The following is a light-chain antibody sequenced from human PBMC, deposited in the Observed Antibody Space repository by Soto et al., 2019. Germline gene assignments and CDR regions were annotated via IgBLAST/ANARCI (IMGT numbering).Light chain of an antibody. CDR2: GAS. CDR3: QQSYTSPTT. Sequence: DIQMTQSPSFLSASVGDRVTITCRASQSIGKHLNWSQQKPGKAPKFLIYGASTLQSGVPSRFTGSGSGTDFTLTVNSLQAEDFATYYCQQSYTSPTTFGQGPRLEI. CDR1: QSIGKH. J-gene: IGKJ5*01. V-gene: IGKV1-39*01.